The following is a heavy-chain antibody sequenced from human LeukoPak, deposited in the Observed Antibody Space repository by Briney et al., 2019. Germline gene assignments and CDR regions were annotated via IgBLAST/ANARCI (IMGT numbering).Heavy chain of an antibody. V-gene: IGHV4-34*01. D-gene: IGHD2-21*02. CDR3: ARVAYCGGDCYSLDY. Sequence: SETLSLTCAVYGGSFSGYYWSWIRQPPGKGLEWIGEINHSGSTNYNPSLKSRVTMSVDTSKNQFSLKLSSVTAADTAVYYCARVAYCGGDCYSLDYWGQGTLVTVSS. J-gene: IGHJ4*02. CDR2: INHSGST. CDR1: GGSFSGYY.